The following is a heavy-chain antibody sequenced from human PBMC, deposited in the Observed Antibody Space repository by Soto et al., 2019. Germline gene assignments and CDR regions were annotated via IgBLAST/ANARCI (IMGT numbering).Heavy chain of an antibody. J-gene: IGHJ4*02. V-gene: IGHV3-74*01. CDR3: PKAGAGVANFDY. CDR1: AFTFSTNL. CDR2: INSDGTNA. D-gene: IGHD3-3*01. Sequence: PGGSLRLACAASAFTFSTNLMHWVRQAPGKGLVWVSRINSDGTNAAYADSVQGRFTISRDNAKNTLYLQMNSLTGEDTAVYYCPKAGAGVANFDYWGQGTLVTVSS.